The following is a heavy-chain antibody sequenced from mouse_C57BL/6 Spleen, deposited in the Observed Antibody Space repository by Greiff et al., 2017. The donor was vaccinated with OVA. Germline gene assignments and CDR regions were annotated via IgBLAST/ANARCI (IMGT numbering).Heavy chain of an antibody. Sequence: QVQLKQSGPELVKPGASVKISCKASGYAFSSSWMNWVKQRPGKGLEWIGRIYPGDGDTNYNGKFKGKATLTADKSSSTAYMQLSSLTSEDSAVYFCASYDYGEAYWGQGTLVTVSA. CDR1: GYAFSSSW. D-gene: IGHD2-4*01. CDR2: IYPGDGDT. CDR3: ASYDYGEAY. V-gene: IGHV1-82*01. J-gene: IGHJ3*01.